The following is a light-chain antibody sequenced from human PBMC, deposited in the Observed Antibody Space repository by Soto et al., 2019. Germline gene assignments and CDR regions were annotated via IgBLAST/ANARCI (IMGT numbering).Light chain of an antibody. Sequence: DIQMTQSPSTLSASVGDRVTITCRASQSIGSWLAWYQQKPGKAPKLLIYDASSLESGVPSRFSGSGSGTEFTLTISSLQPDDFATYYCQQYNSYSPLTFGGGTKV. V-gene: IGKV1-5*01. CDR2: DAS. J-gene: IGKJ4*01. CDR3: QQYNSYSPLT. CDR1: QSIGSW.